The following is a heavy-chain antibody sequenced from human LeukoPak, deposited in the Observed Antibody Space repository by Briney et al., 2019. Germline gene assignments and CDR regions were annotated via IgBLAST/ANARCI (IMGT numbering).Heavy chain of an antibody. CDR2: IYTSGST. CDR3: ARDRYYDSSGYVMHYFDY. Sequence: PSETLSLTCTVSGGSISSYYWSWIRQPAGKGLEWIGRIYTSGSTNYNPSLKSRVTMSVDTSKNQVSLKLSSVTAADTAVYYCARDRYYDSSGYVMHYFDYWGQGTLVTVSS. D-gene: IGHD3-22*01. CDR1: GGSISSYY. V-gene: IGHV4-4*07. J-gene: IGHJ4*02.